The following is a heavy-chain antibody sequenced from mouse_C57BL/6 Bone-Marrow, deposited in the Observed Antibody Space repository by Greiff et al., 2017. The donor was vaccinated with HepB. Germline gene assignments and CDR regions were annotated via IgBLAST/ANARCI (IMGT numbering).Heavy chain of an antibody. D-gene: IGHD1-1*01. J-gene: IGHJ3*01. Sequence: EVQLVESGGGLVQPGASLRLSCAASGFTFTDYYMSWVRQPPGKAPEWLALIRNKANGYTTEYTASVKVQFTISRDNSQNILYLQMSTLRAEDSATYYCVKGFTTVEGAWFAYWGQGTLVTGSA. CDR1: GFTFTDYY. V-gene: IGHV7-4*01. CDR3: VKGFTTVEGAWFAY. CDR2: IRNKANGYTT.